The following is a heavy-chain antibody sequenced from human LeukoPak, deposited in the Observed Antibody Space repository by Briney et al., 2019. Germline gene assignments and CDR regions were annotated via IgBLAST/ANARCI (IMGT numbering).Heavy chain of an antibody. CDR1: GFTFSSYS. Sequence: GGSLRLSCAASGFTFSSYSMNWVRQAPGKGLEWVAFIRYDGSNKYYADSVKGRFTISRDNSKNTLYLQMNSLRAEDTAVYYCAKGRYDFEDYWGQGTLVTVSS. D-gene: IGHD3-3*01. J-gene: IGHJ4*02. CDR3: AKGRYDFEDY. V-gene: IGHV3-30*02. CDR2: IRYDGSNK.